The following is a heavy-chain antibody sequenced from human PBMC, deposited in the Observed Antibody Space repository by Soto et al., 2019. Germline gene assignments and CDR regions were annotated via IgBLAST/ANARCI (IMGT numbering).Heavy chain of an antibody. CDR3: ARRIVGATLRNNWFDP. Sequence: QLQLQESGPGLVKPSETLSLTCTVSGGSISSSSYYWGWIRQPPGKGLEWIGSIYYSGSTYYNPSLKSRVTISVDTSKNQFSLKLSSVTAADTAVYYCARRIVGATLRNNWFDPWGQGTLVTVSS. V-gene: IGHV4-39*01. D-gene: IGHD1-26*01. CDR2: IYYSGST. J-gene: IGHJ5*02. CDR1: GGSISSSSYY.